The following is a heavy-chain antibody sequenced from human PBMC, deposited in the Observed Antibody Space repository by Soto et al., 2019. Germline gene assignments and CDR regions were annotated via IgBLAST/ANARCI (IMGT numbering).Heavy chain of an antibody. Sequence: ESLVLSCAASGFTFHTYTMNWVRQAPGKGLEWVSSISSSSAYIYYADSVKGRFTISRDNAKDSLFLQMNGLRAEDTAVYYCARDRKLGPGPNYYYYGMDVWGQGTTVTVSS. J-gene: IGHJ6*02. CDR1: GFTFHTYT. CDR2: ISSSSAYI. CDR3: ARDRKLGPGPNYYYYGMDV. V-gene: IGHV3-21*01.